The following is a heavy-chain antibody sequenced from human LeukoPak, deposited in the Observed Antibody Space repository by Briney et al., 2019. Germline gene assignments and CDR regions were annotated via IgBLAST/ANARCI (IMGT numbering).Heavy chain of an antibody. CDR2: INHSGST. CDR3: ARVRGLGVVVPAAGFGYRFDP. J-gene: IGHJ5*02. D-gene: IGHD2-2*01. Sequence: SETLSLTCAVYGGSFSGYYWSWIRQPPGKGLEWIGEINHSGSTNYNPSLKSRVTISVDTSKNQFSLKLSSVTAADTAVYYCARVRGLGVVVPAAGFGYRFDPWGQGTLVTVSS. CDR1: GGSFSGYY. V-gene: IGHV4-34*01.